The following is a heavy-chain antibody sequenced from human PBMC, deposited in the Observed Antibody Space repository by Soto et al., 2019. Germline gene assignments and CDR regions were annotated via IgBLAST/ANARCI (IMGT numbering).Heavy chain of an antibody. D-gene: IGHD2-15*01. J-gene: IGHJ1*01. V-gene: IGHV3-53*04. CDR2: IYSGGST. Sequence: EVQLVESGGGLVQPGGSLRLSCAASGFTVSSNYMSWVRQAPGKGLEWVSVIYSGGSTYYADSVKGRFTISRHNSKNTLYLQMNSLRAEDTAVYYCARGTYCSGGSCYWGGYFQHWGQGTLDTVSS. CDR1: GFTVSSNY. CDR3: ARGTYCSGGSCYWGGYFQH.